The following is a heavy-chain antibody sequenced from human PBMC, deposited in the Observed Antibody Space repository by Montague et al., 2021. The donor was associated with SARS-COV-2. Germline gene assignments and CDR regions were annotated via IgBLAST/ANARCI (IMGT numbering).Heavy chain of an antibody. CDR3: ARKTRGWLSRPPYKYYFDY. Sequence: LSCAASGFTFSSYAMSWVRQPPGKGLEWIGETNHSGSTNYNPSLKSRDTISVDTSKNQFSLKLSSVTAADTAVYYCARKTRGWLSRPPYKYYFDYWGQGTLVTVSS. CDR1: GFTFSSYA. CDR2: TNHSGST. V-gene: IGHV4-34*01. J-gene: IGHJ4*02. D-gene: IGHD3-22*01.